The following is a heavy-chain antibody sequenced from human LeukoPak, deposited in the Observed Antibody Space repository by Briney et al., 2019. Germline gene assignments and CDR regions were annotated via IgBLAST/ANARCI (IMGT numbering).Heavy chain of an antibody. CDR1: GFTFSSYG. Sequence: GRSLRLSCAASGFTFSSYGMHWVRQAPSKGLEWVAVISYDGSNKYYADSVKGRFTISRDNSKNTLYLQMNSLRAEDTAVYYCAKDRNHGSGWWNGMDVWGQGTTVTVSS. CDR2: ISYDGSNK. V-gene: IGHV3-30*18. J-gene: IGHJ6*02. D-gene: IGHD6-19*01. CDR3: AKDRNHGSGWWNGMDV.